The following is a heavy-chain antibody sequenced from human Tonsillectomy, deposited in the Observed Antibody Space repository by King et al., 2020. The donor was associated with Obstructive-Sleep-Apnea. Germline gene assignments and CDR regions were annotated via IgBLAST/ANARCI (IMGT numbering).Heavy chain of an antibody. CDR3: VHGWNGGNPGGYYIAH. J-gene: IGHJ4*02. D-gene: IGHD4-23*01. CDR2: IYWVDDK. CDR1: GFSLSTSRVG. V-gene: IGHV2-5*02. Sequence: TLKESGPTLVKPTQTLTLTCTFSGFSLSTSRVGVGWIRQPPGKALEWLALIYWVDDKRISPSLKNRFTITKDTSKNQVALTMTNMDPVDTATYSCVHGWNGGNPGGYYIAHWGQGTLVTVSS.